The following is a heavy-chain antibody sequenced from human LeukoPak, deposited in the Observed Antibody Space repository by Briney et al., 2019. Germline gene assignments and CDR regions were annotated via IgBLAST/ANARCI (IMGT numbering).Heavy chain of an antibody. V-gene: IGHV3-49*04. CDR2: IRSKPYGGTT. CDR3: TRGYDVLTGLSYFDY. CDR1: GFTFSNAR. Sequence: PGGSLRLSCAASGFTFSNARMSWVRQAPGKGLEWVGFIRSKPYGGTTEYAASVKGRFTISRDDSKTIAYLQMNSLKTEDTAVYYCTRGYDVLTGLSYFDYWGQGALVTVSS. J-gene: IGHJ4*02. D-gene: IGHD3-9*01.